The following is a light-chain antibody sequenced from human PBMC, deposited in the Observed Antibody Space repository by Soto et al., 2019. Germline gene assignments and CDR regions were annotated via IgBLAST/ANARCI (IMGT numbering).Light chain of an antibody. CDR1: SSDVGGYNY. CDR3: SSYAASNNLGV. J-gene: IGLJ2*01. Sequence: QSVLTQPPSASGSPGQSVTISCIGTSSDVGGYNYVSWYLQHPGKAPKLMIYEVSKRPSGVPDRFSGSKSGNTASLTVSGLQAEDEADYYCSSYAASNNLGVFGGGTKVTVL. CDR2: EVS. V-gene: IGLV2-8*01.